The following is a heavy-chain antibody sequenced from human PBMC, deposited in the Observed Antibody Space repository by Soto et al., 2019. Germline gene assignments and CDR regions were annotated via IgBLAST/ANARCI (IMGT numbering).Heavy chain of an antibody. CDR1: GFSLSTSGVG. CDR3: AHRLGGIGVAGTFDY. Sequence: QITLKESGPTLVKPTQTLTLTCTFSGFSLSTSGVGVGWIRQPPGKALEWLALIYWDDDKRYSPSLKSRRTITKDTSKNPVVLTMTNMDPVDTATYYCAHRLGGIGVAGTFDYWGQGTLVTVSS. J-gene: IGHJ4*02. V-gene: IGHV2-5*02. D-gene: IGHD6-19*01. CDR2: IYWDDDK.